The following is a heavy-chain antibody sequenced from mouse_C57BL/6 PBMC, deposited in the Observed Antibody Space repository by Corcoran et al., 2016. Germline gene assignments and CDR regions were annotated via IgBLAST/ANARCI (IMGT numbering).Heavy chain of an antibody. V-gene: IGHV3-6*01. D-gene: IGHD3-2*01. Sequence: DVQLQESGPGLVKPSQSLSLTCSVTGYSITSGYYWNWIRQFPGNKLEWMGYISYDGSNNYNPSLKNRISITRDTSKNQFFLKLNSVTTEDTATYYGASGKTALAYWGQGTLVTVSA. CDR1: GYSITSGYY. CDR2: ISYDGSN. J-gene: IGHJ3*01. CDR3: ASGKTALAY.